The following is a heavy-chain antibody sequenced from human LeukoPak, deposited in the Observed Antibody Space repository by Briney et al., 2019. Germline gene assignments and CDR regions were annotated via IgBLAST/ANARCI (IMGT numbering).Heavy chain of an antibody. D-gene: IGHD1-26*01. CDR1: GFTFSSYG. V-gene: IGHV3-30*18. Sequence: PGGSLRLSCAASGFTFSSYGMNWVRQAPGKGLEWVAVISYDGSNKYYADSVKGRFTISRDNSKNTLFLQMNSLRAEDTAVYYCAKDRYSGNYSPDYWGQGTLVTVSS. CDR2: ISYDGSNK. J-gene: IGHJ4*02. CDR3: AKDRYSGNYSPDY.